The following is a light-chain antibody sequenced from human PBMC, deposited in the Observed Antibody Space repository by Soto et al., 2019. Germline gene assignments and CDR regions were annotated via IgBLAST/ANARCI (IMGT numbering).Light chain of an antibody. J-gene: IGKJ1*01. CDR1: QSISSW. V-gene: IGKV1-5*01. Sequence: IQMTQSPSTLSASLGDRVTITCRASQSISSWLAWYQQKPGKAPKLLIYDASSLESGVPSRFSGSGSGTEFTLTISSLQPDDFATYYCQQYNSFTFGQGTKV. CDR2: DAS. CDR3: QQYNSFT.